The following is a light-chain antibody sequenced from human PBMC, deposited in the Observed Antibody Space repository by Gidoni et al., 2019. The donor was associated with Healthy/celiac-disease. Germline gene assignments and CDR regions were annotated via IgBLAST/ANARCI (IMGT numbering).Light chain of an antibody. CDR3: QQNYSTPFT. CDR1: QSISNY. Sequence: DIQMTTHPSSLSASVGDRVTITCRASQSISNYLNWYQQKPGKAPKLLIYAASSLQSGVPSRFSGSGSGTDFTLTISSLQPEDFATYYCQQNYSTPFTFGQGTRLEIK. CDR2: AAS. V-gene: IGKV1-39*01. J-gene: IGKJ5*01.